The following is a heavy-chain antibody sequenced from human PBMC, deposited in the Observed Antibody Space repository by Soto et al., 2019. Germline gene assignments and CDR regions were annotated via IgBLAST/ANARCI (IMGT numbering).Heavy chain of an antibody. Sequence: GASVKVSCKASGYTFTSYYMHWVRQAPGQGLEWMGIINPSGGSTSYAQKFQGRVTMTRDTSTSTVYMELSSLRSEDTAVYYCARETYCYDSSGLYDYWGQGTLVTVSS. D-gene: IGHD3-22*01. J-gene: IGHJ4*02. CDR3: ARETYCYDSSGLYDY. V-gene: IGHV1-46*01. CDR2: INPSGGST. CDR1: GYTFTSYY.